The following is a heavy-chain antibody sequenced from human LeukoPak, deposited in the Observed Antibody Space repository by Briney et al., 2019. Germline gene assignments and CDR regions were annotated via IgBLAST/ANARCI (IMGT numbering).Heavy chain of an antibody. CDR2: INHSGST. J-gene: IGHJ4*02. V-gene: IGHV4-34*01. D-gene: IGHD5-18*01. CDR1: GGSFSGYY. Sequence: SETLSLTCAGYGGSFSGYYWSWIRQPPGKGLEWIGEINHSGSTNYNPSLKSRVTISVDTSKNQFSLKLSSVTAADTAVYYCARGGYSYGFYYFDYWGQGTLVTVSS. CDR3: ARGGYSYGFYYFDY.